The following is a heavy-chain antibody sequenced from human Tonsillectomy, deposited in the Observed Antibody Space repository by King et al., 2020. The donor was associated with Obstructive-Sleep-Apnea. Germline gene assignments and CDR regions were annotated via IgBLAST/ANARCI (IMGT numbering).Heavy chain of an antibody. CDR1: GFTFSSYA. J-gene: IGHJ5*02. Sequence: VQLVESGGGLVQPGGSLRLSCAASGFTFSSYAMSWVRQAPGKGLEWVSAISGSGGSTYYADSVKGRFTISRDNSKNTLYLQMNSLRAEEPAVYYCAKDQGYYGSGSYYAWFDPWGQGTLVTVSS. V-gene: IGHV3-23*04. CDR3: AKDQGYYGSGSYYAWFDP. CDR2: ISGSGGST. D-gene: IGHD3-10*01.